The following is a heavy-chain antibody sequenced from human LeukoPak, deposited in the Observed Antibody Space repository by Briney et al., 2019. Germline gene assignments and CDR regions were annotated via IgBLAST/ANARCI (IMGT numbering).Heavy chain of an antibody. J-gene: IGHJ3*02. Sequence: SETLSLTCAVSGYSISSCYYWGWIRQPPGKGLEWIGTIYHSGSSSYNPSLKRRVTISVDSSKHQFSLKLRSVTAADTAVYYCARVGYCSSTSCYDGAFDIWGQGTMVTVSS. D-gene: IGHD2-2*01. CDR3: ARVGYCSSTSCYDGAFDI. V-gene: IGHV4-38-2*01. CDR2: IYHSGSS. CDR1: GYSISSCYY.